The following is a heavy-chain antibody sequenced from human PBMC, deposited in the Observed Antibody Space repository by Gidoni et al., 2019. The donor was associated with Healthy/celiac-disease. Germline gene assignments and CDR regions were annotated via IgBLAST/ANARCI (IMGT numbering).Heavy chain of an antibody. D-gene: IGHD6-13*01. J-gene: IGHJ4*02. CDR2: SNPNSGGT. Sequence: QVQLVQSGAEVKKPGASVKASCKASGSTFTGYYMHSVRQAPGQGLEWMGWSNPNSGGTNYAQKFQGRVTMTRDTSISTAYMELSRLGSDDTAVYYCARLLVEQQLAQFDYWGQGTLVTVSS. V-gene: IGHV1-2*02. CDR3: ARLLVEQQLAQFDY. CDR1: GSTFTGYY.